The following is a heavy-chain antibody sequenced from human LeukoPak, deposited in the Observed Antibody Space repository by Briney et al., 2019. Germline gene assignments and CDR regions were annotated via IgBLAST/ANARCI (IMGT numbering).Heavy chain of an antibody. Sequence: GGSLRLSCAASGFTFSSSAMSWVRQAPGKGLEWVSAISNNGGYTYYADSVQGRFTISRDNSKSTLCLQMNSLRAEDTAVYYCAKEIDSSSWYYFDYWGQGTLVTVSS. CDR1: GFTFSSSA. CDR3: AKEIDSSSWYYFDY. D-gene: IGHD6-13*01. V-gene: IGHV3-23*01. CDR2: ISNNGGYT. J-gene: IGHJ4*02.